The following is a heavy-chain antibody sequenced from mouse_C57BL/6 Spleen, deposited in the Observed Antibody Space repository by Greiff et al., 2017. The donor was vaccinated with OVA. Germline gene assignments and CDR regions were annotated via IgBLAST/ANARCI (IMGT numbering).Heavy chain of an antibody. V-gene: IGHV14-2*01. CDR1: GFTITDYY. Sequence: VHVKQSGAELVKPGASVKLSCTASGFTITDYYMHWVKQRTEQGLEWIGRIDPEDGETKYAPKFQGKATITADTASNTAYLQLSSLTAEDTAVYYCAFYGSTFDDWGKGTTLTVSS. J-gene: IGHJ2*01. CDR2: IDPEDGET. D-gene: IGHD1-1*01. CDR3: AFYGSTFDD.